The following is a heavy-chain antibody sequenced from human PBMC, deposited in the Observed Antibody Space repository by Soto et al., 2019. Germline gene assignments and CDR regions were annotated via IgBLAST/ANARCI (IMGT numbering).Heavy chain of an antibody. D-gene: IGHD3-3*02. CDR2: IYTGGNT. J-gene: IGHJ4*02. Sequence: SETLSLTCNVSGRSMISYYWSWIRQPAGKGLEWIGRIYTGGNTNYNPSLKSRVTMSVDTTKSQFSLSLTSVTAADTAVYYCAREGDDRHFFFDSWGQGTLVTVSS. V-gene: IGHV4-4*07. CDR3: AREGDDRHFFFDS. CDR1: GRSMISYY.